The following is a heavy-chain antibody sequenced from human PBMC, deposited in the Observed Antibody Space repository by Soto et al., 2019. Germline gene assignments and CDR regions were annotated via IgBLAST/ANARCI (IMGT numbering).Heavy chain of an antibody. V-gene: IGHV3-48*02. J-gene: IGHJ6*02. CDR2: ISYRSNTI. CDR1: GFTFSSYS. CDR3: ASGPDLATIHYCYYGMDV. Sequence: EVQLVESGGGLVQPGGSLRLSCAASGFTFSSYSMNWVRQAPGKGLEWVSYISYRSNTIYYADSVKGRYTMSRDNAKHPLYLQMNSTGDEDTAVYYCASGPDLATIHYCYYGMDVWGQGTTVTVSS.